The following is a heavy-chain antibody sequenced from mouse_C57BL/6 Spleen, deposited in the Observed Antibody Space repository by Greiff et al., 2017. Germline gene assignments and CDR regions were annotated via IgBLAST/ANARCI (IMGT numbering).Heavy chain of an antibody. CDR2: ISNKANGNTT. V-gene: IGHV7-3*01. Sequence: EVMLVESGGGLVQPGGSLSLSCAASGFTFTDYYMRWVRQPPGKALEWMGFISNKANGNTTEYSVPVKGPFTISRDTSQSILYLRMNALRAEDSATDYCARWAVVQLGYLDYWGQGTTLTVSS. D-gene: IGHD1-1*01. CDR3: ARWAVVQLGYLDY. J-gene: IGHJ2*01. CDR1: GFTFTDYY.